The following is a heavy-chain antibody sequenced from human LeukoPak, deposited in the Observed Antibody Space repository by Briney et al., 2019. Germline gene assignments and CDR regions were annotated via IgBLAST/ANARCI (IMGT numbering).Heavy chain of an antibody. Sequence: PGGSLRLSCAASGFTFSSYAMSWVRQAPGKGLEWVSAISGSGGSTYYADSVKGRFTISRDNSKNTLYLQMNSLRAEDTAVYYCAREAGGSSSWERYYYYGMDVWGQGTTVTVSS. CDR2: ISGSGGST. CDR3: AREAGGSSSWERYYYYGMDV. D-gene: IGHD6-13*01. J-gene: IGHJ6*02. V-gene: IGHV3-23*01. CDR1: GFTFSSYA.